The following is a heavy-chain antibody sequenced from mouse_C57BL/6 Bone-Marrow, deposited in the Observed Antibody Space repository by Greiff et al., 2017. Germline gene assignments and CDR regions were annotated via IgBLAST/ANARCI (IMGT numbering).Heavy chain of an antibody. D-gene: IGHD5-1-1*01. V-gene: IGHV1-82*01. CDR2: IYPGDGDT. CDR1: GYAFSSSW. Sequence: QVQLQQSGPELVKPGASVKISCKASGYAFSSSWMNWVKQRPGTGLEWIGRIYPGDGDTNYNGKFKGKATLTADKSSSTAYMQLSSLTSEDSAVYFCARGYPYWGQGTTLTVSS. CDR3: ARGYPY. J-gene: IGHJ2*01.